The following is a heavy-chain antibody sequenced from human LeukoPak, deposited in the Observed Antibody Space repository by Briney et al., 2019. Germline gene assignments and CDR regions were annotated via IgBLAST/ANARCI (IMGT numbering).Heavy chain of an antibody. CDR2: IYYSGST. Sequence: SETLSLTCTVSGGSISSYCWSWIRQPPGKGLEWIGYIYYSGSTNYNPSLKRRVTISVDTSKNQFSLKLSSVTAADTAVYYCAREKTTVTTNAFDIWGQGTMVTVSS. CDR1: GGSISSYC. D-gene: IGHD4-17*01. V-gene: IGHV4-59*01. CDR3: AREKTTVTTNAFDI. J-gene: IGHJ3*02.